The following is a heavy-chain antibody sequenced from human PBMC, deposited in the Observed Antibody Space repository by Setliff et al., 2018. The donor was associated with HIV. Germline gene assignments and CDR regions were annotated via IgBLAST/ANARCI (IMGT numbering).Heavy chain of an antibody. Sequence: PGKSLRLSCAASGFTFTFSTYTMNWVRQAPGKGLEWVSSINGDSTFIYYADSVKGRFTISRDNAKNSLYLQMNSLRAEDTAVYYCARGVATNLDPWGQGSLVTVSS. D-gene: IGHD5-12*01. CDR2: INGDSTFI. V-gene: IGHV3-21*01. CDR3: ARGVATNLDP. CDR1: GFTFTFSTYT. J-gene: IGHJ5*02.